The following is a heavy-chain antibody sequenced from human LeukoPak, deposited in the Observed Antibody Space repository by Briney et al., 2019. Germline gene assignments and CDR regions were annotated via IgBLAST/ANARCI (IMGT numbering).Heavy chain of an antibody. CDR3: AKGSPAAGNIVNWFDP. J-gene: IGHJ5*02. V-gene: IGHV3-9*01. D-gene: IGHD6-13*01. Sequence: GGSLRLSCAASGFTFDDYAMHWVRQAPGKGLEWVAGISWNSGSIGYADSVKGRFTISRDNAKNSLYLQMNSLRAEHTALYYCAKGSPAAGNIVNWFDPWGEGTLVTVSS. CDR2: ISWNSGSI. CDR1: GFTFDDYA.